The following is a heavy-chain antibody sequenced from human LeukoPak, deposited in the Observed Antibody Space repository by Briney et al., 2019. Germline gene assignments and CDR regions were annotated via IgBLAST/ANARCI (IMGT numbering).Heavy chain of an antibody. V-gene: IGHV1-8*01. J-gene: IGHJ4*02. CDR3: ARGRAYYFDY. Sequence: EWMGWMNPNSGNTGYAQKFQGRVTMTRNTSISTAYMELSSLRSEDTAVYYCARGRAYYFDYWGQGTLVTVSS. CDR2: MNPNSGNT.